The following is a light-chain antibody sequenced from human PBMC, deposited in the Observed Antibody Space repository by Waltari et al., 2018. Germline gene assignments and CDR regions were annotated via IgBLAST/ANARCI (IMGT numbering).Light chain of an antibody. Sequence: ERVMTQSPATLSVSPGETATLSCRASQSASTNLAWYQQKAGHAPRLLIYDASIRATGVPARFSGSGAGTEFTLTITGLQSEDFAVYYCQQYNNWLYTFGQGTKLEIK. J-gene: IGKJ2*01. CDR1: QSASTN. CDR3: QQYNNWLYT. V-gene: IGKV3-15*01. CDR2: DAS.